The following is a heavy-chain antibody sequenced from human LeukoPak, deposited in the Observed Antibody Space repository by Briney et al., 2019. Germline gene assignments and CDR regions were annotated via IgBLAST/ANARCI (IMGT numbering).Heavy chain of an antibody. V-gene: IGHV3-30-3*01. CDR1: GFTFSSYA. J-gene: IGHJ6*02. CDR3: ARSRGFGAFYYYYGMDV. D-gene: IGHD3-3*01. CDR2: ISYHGSTK. Sequence: PGTSLRLSCAASGFTFSSYAMHWVRQAPGNGLEWVATISYHGSTKYYADSVKGRFTISRDNSKNTLYLQMNSLRGEDTAVYYCARSRGFGAFYYYYGMDVWGQGTTVTVSS.